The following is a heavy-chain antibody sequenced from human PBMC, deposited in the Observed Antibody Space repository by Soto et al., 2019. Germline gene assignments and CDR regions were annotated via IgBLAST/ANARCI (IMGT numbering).Heavy chain of an antibody. CDR3: AKDRLGGNFDY. CDR2: ISGTGGST. CDR1: GFTFNNYS. J-gene: IGHJ4*02. Sequence: GGSMRLSCAASGFTFNNYSMNWVRQAPGKGLEWVATISGTGGSTYYADSVKGRFTISRDNSKNTLYLQMNSLRVEDTAVYYCAKDRLGGNFDYWGQGTQVTVSS. V-gene: IGHV3-23*01.